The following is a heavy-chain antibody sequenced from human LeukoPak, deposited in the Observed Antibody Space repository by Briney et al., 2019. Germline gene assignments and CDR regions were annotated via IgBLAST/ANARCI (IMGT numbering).Heavy chain of an antibody. CDR1: GFTFSSYG. Sequence: GGSLRLSYAASGFTFSSYGMSWVRQAPGKGLEWVSAISGSGGSTYYADSVKGRFTISRDNSKNTLYLQMNSLRAEDTAVYYCAKDLQGSSWFWFDPWGQGTLVTVSS. CDR3: AKDLQGSSWFWFDP. CDR2: ISGSGGST. D-gene: IGHD6-13*01. J-gene: IGHJ5*02. V-gene: IGHV3-23*01.